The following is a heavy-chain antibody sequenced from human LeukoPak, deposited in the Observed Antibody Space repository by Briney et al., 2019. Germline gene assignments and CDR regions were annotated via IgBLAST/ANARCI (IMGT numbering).Heavy chain of an antibody. CDR2: ISGSGGST. D-gene: IGHD2-15*01. CDR1: GFPFW. J-gene: IGHJ4*02. Sequence: GGSLRLPCAASGFPFWMVWVRQAPGKGLEWVSAISGSGGSTYYADSVKGRFTISRDNSKNTLYLQMNSLRAEDTAVYYCAKEDIVVVVAIFDYWGQGTLVTVSS. CDR3: AKEDIVVVVAIFDY. V-gene: IGHV3-23*01.